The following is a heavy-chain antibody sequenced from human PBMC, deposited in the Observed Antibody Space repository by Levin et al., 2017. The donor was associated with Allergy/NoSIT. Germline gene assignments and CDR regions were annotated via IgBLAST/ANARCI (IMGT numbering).Heavy chain of an antibody. CDR3: AREPLGIAVAGTPY. V-gene: IGHV4-59*01. CDR2: IYYSGST. Sequence: PSETLSLTCTVSGGSISSYYWSWIRQPPGKGLEWIGYIYYSGSTNYNPSLKSRVTISVDTSKNQFSLKLSSVTAADTAVYYCAREPLGIAVAGTPYWGQGTLVTVSS. J-gene: IGHJ4*02. D-gene: IGHD6-19*01. CDR1: GGSISSYY.